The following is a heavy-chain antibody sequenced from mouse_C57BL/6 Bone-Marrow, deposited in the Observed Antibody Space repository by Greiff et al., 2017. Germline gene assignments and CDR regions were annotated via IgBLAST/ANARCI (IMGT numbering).Heavy chain of an antibody. CDR2: ISSGGSYT. D-gene: IGHD3-2*02. J-gene: IGHJ2*01. Sequence: EVQGVESGGDLVKPGGSLKLSCAASGFTFSSYDMSWVRQTPDKRLEWVASISSGGSYTYYPDSVKGRFTISRDNAKNTLYLQMSSLKSEDTAMYYCARLNSSGYFDYWGQGTTLTVSS. CDR1: GFTFSSYD. CDR3: ARLNSSGYFDY. V-gene: IGHV5-6*01.